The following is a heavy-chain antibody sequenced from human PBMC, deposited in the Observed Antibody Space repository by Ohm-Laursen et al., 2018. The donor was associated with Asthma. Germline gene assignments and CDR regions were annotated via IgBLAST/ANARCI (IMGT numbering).Heavy chain of an antibody. D-gene: IGHD5-12*01. J-gene: IGHJ3*02. V-gene: IGHV3-30-3*01. Sequence: SLRLSCSASGFTFSTYSMHWVRQAPGKGLEWVALISYDGNNKYYADSVKGRFTISRDNPKNTLFLQVIRLRTEDTAVYYCARTHQWLLTNDAFDIWGQGTMVTVSS. CDR3: ARTHQWLLTNDAFDI. CDR2: ISYDGNNK. CDR1: GFTFSTYS.